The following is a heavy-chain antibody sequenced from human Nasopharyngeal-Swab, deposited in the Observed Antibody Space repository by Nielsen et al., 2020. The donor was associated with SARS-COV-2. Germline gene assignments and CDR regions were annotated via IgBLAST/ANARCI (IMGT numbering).Heavy chain of an antibody. Sequence: GESLKISCAASGFTFSSYWMSWVRQAPGKGLEWVAYIKEDGSEKYFVDSVKGRFTISRDNAKNSLHLQMNSLRAEDTAVYYCARDYTRFDYWGQGTLVTVSS. V-gene: IGHV3-7*05. J-gene: IGHJ4*02. D-gene: IGHD3-16*01. CDR3: ARDYTRFDY. CDR2: IKEDGSEK. CDR1: GFTFSSYW.